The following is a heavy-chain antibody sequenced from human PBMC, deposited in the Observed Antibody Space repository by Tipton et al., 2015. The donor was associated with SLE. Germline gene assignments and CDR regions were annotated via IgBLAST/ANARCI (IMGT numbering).Heavy chain of an antibody. Sequence: TLSLTCSVSGGSVSSGFYYCSWIRQPAGKGLEWIGRINTSGTTNYNPSLKSRVTISLDTSRNHFSLRLSSVTAADTAVYYCARSHSSGRDYYYYMDVWGNGTTVTVS. CDR1: GGSVSSGFYY. CDR3: ARSHSSGRDYYYYMDV. CDR2: INTSGTT. D-gene: IGHD6-19*01. V-gene: IGHV4-61*02. J-gene: IGHJ6*03.